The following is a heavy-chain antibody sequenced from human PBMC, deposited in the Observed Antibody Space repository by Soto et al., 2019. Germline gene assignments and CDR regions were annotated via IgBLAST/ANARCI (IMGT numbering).Heavy chain of an antibody. V-gene: IGHV3-15*01. J-gene: IGHJ4*02. Sequence: KPGGSLRLSCAASGFTFSNAWMSWVRQAPGKGLEWVGRIKSKTDGGTTDYAAPVKGRFTISRDDSKNTLYLQMNSLKTEDTAVYYCTTDNGGVVVAATPKRLDYWGQGTLVTVSS. CDR1: GFTFSNAW. CDR3: TTDNGGVVVAATPKRLDY. D-gene: IGHD2-15*01. CDR2: IKSKTDGGTT.